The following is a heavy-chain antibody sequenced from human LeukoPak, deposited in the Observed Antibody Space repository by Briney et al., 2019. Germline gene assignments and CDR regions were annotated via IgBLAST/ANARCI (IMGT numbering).Heavy chain of an antibody. CDR2: INHSGST. CDR1: GGSFSGYY. Sequence: PSETLSLTCAVYGGSFSGYYWSWIRQPPGKGLEWIGEINHSGSTNYNPSLKSRVTISVDTSRNQFSLKLSSVTAADTAVYYCASLAVAGLSEGYWGQGTLVIVSS. CDR3: ASLAVAGLSEGY. D-gene: IGHD6-19*01. V-gene: IGHV4-34*01. J-gene: IGHJ4*02.